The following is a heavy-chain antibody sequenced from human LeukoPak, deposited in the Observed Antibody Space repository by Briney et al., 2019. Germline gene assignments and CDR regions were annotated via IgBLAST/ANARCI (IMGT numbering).Heavy chain of an antibody. V-gene: IGHV4-34*01. J-gene: IGHJ3*02. CDR2: INHSGST. CDR1: GGSFSGYY. D-gene: IGHD6-19*01. Sequence: SETLSLTCAVYGGSFSGYYWSWIRQPPGKGLEWIGEINHSGSTNYNPSLKSRVTISVDTSKNQFSLKLSSATAADTAVYYCARPKAGYSSTDAFDIWGQGTMVTVSS. CDR3: ARPKAGYSSTDAFDI.